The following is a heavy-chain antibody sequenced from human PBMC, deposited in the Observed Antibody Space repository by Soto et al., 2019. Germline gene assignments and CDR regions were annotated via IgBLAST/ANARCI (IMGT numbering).Heavy chain of an antibody. CDR2: IYHSGST. CDR1: GYSISIGYY. CDR3: ARAADFDL. J-gene: IGHJ2*01. D-gene: IGHD6-25*01. Sequence: PATLSPTCAVSGYSISIGYYSGCIRQPPGKGLEWTGSIYHSGSTYYNPSLKSRVTISVDTAKNQFSLKLSSVTAADTAVYYCARAADFDLWGRGTLVTVSS. V-gene: IGHV4-38-2*01.